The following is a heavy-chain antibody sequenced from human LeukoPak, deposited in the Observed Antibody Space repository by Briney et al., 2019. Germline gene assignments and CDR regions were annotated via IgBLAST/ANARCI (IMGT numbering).Heavy chain of an antibody. CDR1: GGSISSYY. V-gene: IGHV4-59*05. J-gene: IGHJ4*02. Sequence: SETLSLICIVSGGSISSYYWSWIRQPPGKGLEWIGSIYYSGSTYYNPSLKSRVTISVDTSKNQFSLKVTSVTAADTAVYYCARLTRMYSGSDYRPYYFDYWGQGTLVTVSS. CDR3: ARLTRMYSGSDYRPYYFDY. CDR2: IYYSGST. D-gene: IGHD1-26*01.